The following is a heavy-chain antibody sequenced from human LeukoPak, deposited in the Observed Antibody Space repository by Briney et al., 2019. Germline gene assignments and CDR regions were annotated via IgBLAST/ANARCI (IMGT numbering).Heavy chain of an antibody. D-gene: IGHD3-22*01. CDR3: ARESPYYYDSSDYSGEPDY. Sequence: GASAKVSCKASGYTFTSYAMNWVRQAPGQGLEWMGWINTNTGNPTYAQGFTGRFVFSLDTSVSTAYLQISSLKAEDTAVYYCARESPYYYDSSDYSGEPDYWGQGTLATVSS. J-gene: IGHJ4*02. V-gene: IGHV7-4-1*02. CDR2: INTNTGNP. CDR1: GYTFTSYA.